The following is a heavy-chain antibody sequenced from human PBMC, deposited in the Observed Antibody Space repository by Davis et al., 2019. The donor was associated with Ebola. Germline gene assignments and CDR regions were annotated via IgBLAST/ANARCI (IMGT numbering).Heavy chain of an antibody. CDR1: GGSISSYY. CDR3: ARYGQWLAFDY. J-gene: IGHJ4*02. V-gene: IGHV4-59*01. Sequence: PSETLSLTCTVSGGSISSYYWSWIRQPPGKGLEWIGYIYYSGSTNYNPSLKNRVTISVETSKNQFSLKLSSVTAADTAVYYCARYGQWLAFDYWGQGTLVTVSS. D-gene: IGHD6-19*01. CDR2: IYYSGST.